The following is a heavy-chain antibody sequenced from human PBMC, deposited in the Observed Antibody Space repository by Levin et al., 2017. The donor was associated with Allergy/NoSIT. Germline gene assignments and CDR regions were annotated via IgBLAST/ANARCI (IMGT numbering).Heavy chain of an antibody. V-gene: IGHV3-23*01. J-gene: IGHJ6*02. CDR1: GFTFSSYA. D-gene: IGHD6-19*01. CDR2: ITGSGGST. Sequence: GESLKISCAASGFTFSSYAMSWVRQAPGKGLEWVSAITGSGGSTYHAGSVKGRFTISRDNSKNTLYLQMNSLRAEDTAVYYCVTPPKAVAAYYYYGMDVWGQGTTVTVSS. CDR3: VTPPKAVAAYYYYGMDV.